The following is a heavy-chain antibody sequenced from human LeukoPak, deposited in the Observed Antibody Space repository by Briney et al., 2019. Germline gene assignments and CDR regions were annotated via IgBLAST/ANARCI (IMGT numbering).Heavy chain of an antibody. V-gene: IGHV4-61*02. CDR2: VYTSGST. CDR1: GGSISSGSYY. D-gene: IGHD3-10*01. CDR3: ARTPYYYGSGSYRGAFDI. Sequence: SETLSLTCTVSGGSISSGSYYWSWIRQPAGKGLEWIGRVYTSGSTNYNPSLKSRVTISVDTSKNQFSLKLSSVTAADTAVYYCARTPYYYGSGSYRGAFDIWGQGTMVTVSS. J-gene: IGHJ3*02.